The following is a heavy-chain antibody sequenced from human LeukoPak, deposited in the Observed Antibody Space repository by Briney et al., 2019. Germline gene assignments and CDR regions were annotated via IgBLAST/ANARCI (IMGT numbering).Heavy chain of an antibody. D-gene: IGHD2-2*01. Sequence: GRSLRLFCAASGFTFSNYGMHWVRQAAGKGLEWVALISYDGSNKYYADSVKGRFTISRDNSKNTLSLQMNSLRAEDTAVYYCAKLPFYCSTTSCYASDYWGQGTLVTVSS. CDR1: GFTFSNYG. J-gene: IGHJ4*02. CDR3: AKLPFYCSTTSCYASDY. CDR2: ISYDGSNK. V-gene: IGHV3-30*18.